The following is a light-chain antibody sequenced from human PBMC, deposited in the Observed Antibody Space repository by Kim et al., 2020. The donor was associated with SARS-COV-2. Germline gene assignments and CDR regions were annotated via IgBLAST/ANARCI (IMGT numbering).Light chain of an antibody. J-gene: IGLJ2*01. CDR1: RRDVGAYTY. CDR2: DVT. Sequence: GQSLTITCTRTRRDVGAYTYVSWDQQNPGKAPKLLIYDVTKRPAGVPYRFSGSKSGNSASLTISGLQADDEADYYCCSYAGKYSLIFGGGTQLTVL. V-gene: IGLV2-11*01. CDR3: CSYAGKYSLI.